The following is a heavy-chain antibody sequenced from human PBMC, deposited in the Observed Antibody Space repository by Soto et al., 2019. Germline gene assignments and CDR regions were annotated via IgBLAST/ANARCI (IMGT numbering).Heavy chain of an antibody. CDR1: GYTFTSYG. Sequence: ASVKVSCKASGYTFTSYGISWVRQAPGQGLEWMGRISAYNGNTNYAQKLQGRVTMTTDTSTSTAYMELRSLRSDDTAVYYCARDCGTNGVCYKAYWGQGTLVTVSS. CDR2: ISAYNGNT. V-gene: IGHV1-18*04. J-gene: IGHJ4*02. CDR3: ARDCGTNGVCYKAY. D-gene: IGHD2-8*01.